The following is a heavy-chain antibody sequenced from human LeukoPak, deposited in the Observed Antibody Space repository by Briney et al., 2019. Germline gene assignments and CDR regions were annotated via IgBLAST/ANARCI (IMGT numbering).Heavy chain of an antibody. Sequence: PGRSLRLSCAASGFTFDDYAMHWVRQAPGKGLEWVSGISWNSGSIGYADSVKGRFTISRDNAKNSLYLQMNSLKTEDTAVYYCTRHFVSPQTENWFDPWGQGTLVTVSS. CDR3: TRHFVSPQTENWFDP. J-gene: IGHJ5*02. CDR1: GFTFDDYA. D-gene: IGHD2-21*02. CDR2: ISWNSGSI. V-gene: IGHV3-9*01.